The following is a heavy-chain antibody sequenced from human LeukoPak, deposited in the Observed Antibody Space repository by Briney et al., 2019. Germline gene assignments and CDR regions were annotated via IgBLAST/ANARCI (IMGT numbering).Heavy chain of an antibody. D-gene: IGHD4-17*01. Sequence: PSQTLSLTCGVSGASINSAGYSWTWIRQPPGKGLEWIGYIYHGETTYYNPSHKSRVTISIDESKNHFSLRLNSVTAADTAVYYCASGPMTTVTYPSLDYWGQGTLVTVSS. CDR1: GASINSAGYS. V-gene: IGHV4-30-2*01. CDR3: ASGPMTTVTYPSLDY. CDR2: IYHGETT. J-gene: IGHJ4*02.